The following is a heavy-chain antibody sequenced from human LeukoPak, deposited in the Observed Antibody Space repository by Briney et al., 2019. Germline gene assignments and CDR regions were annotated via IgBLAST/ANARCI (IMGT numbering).Heavy chain of an antibody. CDR1: GYTFTKYG. CDR2: ISTYNGNT. V-gene: IGHV1-18*01. Sequence: VASVKVSCKASGYTFTKYGITWVRQAPGQGLEWMGWISTYNGNTNYAQKLQGRVTMTTDTSTSTAYMELRSLRSDDTAVYYCARGWIQLWSQDYYGMDVWGQGTTVTVSS. J-gene: IGHJ6*02. D-gene: IGHD5-18*01. CDR3: ARGWIQLWSQDYYGMDV.